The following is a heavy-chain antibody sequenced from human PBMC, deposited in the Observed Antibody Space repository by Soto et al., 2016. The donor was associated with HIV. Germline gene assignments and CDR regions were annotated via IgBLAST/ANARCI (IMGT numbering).Heavy chain of an antibody. V-gene: IGHV3-23*01. CDR2: ISGSGSST. CDR3: TKDLPGRPVGARGRDYFDY. CDR1: GFSFSTYA. J-gene: IGHJ4*02. D-gene: IGHD1-26*01. Sequence: EVQLLESGGGLVQPGGSLRLSCAASGFSFSTYAMSWVRQAPGKGLEWVASISGSGSSTYYADSVKGRFTISRDNSKNTLYLQMNSLRAVDTAVYYCTKDLPGRPVGARGRDYFDYWGQGTLVTVSS.